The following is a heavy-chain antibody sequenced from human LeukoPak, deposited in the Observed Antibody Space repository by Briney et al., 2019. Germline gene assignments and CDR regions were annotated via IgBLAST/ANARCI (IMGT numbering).Heavy chain of an antibody. J-gene: IGHJ5*02. Sequence: SETLSLTCTVSGGSISSYYWSWIRQPAGKGLEWIGRIYTSGSTNCNPSLKSRVTMSVDTSKNQFSLKLSSVTAADTAVYYCARAGVAGAAKGWFDPWGQGTLVTVSS. D-gene: IGHD6-13*01. CDR1: GGSISSYY. V-gene: IGHV4-4*07. CDR2: IYTSGST. CDR3: ARAGVAGAAKGWFDP.